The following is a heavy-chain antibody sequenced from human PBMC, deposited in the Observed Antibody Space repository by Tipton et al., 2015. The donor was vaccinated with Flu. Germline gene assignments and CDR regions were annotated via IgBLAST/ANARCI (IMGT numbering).Heavy chain of an antibody. D-gene: IGHD3-10*01. CDR1: GGSIRSGSYY. CDR3: ARAPIGTYGSGSYYNI. J-gene: IGHJ4*02. V-gene: IGHV4-61*02. Sequence: TLSLTCTVSGGSIRSGSYYWSWIRQPAGKGLEWIGRIYTHVNTNYNPSLKSRVTIAVDTSKNHFSLKLSSVTVADTAVYFCARAPIGTYGSGSYYNIWGQGTLVTVSS. CDR2: IYTHVNT.